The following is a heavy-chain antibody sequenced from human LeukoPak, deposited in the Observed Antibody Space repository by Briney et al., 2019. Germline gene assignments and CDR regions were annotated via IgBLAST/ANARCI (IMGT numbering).Heavy chain of an antibody. CDR1: GGSISSGSYY. J-gene: IGHJ4*02. CDR3: ARRHFGSALRDY. D-gene: IGHD3-10*01. Sequence: PSETLSLTCTDSGGSISSGSYYWGWIRQPPGKGLGWIGNIYDSGSTSCNPSLKSRVTISVDTSKNQFSLKLSSVTAADTAVYYCARRHFGSALRDYWGQGTLVTVSS. CDR2: IYDSGST. V-gene: IGHV4-39*01.